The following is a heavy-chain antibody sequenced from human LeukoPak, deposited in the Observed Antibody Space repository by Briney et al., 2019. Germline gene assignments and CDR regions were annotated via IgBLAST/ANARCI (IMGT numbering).Heavy chain of an antibody. V-gene: IGHV4-34*01. J-gene: IGHJ4*02. CDR3: ARGGFGHRSSGIKYYFDY. CDR2: INHSGST. D-gene: IGHD3-22*01. Sequence: SETLSLTCAVYGGSFSGYYWSWVRQPPGKGLEWIGEINHSGSTNYNPSLKSRVTISVDTSKNQFSLKLSSVTAADTAVYYCARGGFGHRSSGIKYYFDYWGQGTLVTVSS. CDR1: GGSFSGYY.